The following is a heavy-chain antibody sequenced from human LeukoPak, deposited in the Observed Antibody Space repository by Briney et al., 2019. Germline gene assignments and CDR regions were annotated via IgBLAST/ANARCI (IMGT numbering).Heavy chain of an antibody. CDR3: ARDSLWFGESFPT. D-gene: IGHD3-10*01. CDR1: GFSFNRYG. J-gene: IGHJ5*02. Sequence: GGSLRLSCEGSGFSFNRYGIHWVRQAPGKGLEWVAVISYDGSNKYYADSVKGRFTISRDNSKNTLYLQMNSLRAEDTAVYYCARDSLWFGESFPTWGQGTLVTVSS. V-gene: IGHV3-30*19. CDR2: ISYDGSNK.